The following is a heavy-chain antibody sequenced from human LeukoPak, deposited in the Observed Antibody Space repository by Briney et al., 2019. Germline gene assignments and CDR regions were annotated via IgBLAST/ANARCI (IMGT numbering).Heavy chain of an antibody. J-gene: IGHJ4*02. Sequence: SETLSLTCTVSGYSISSGYYWGWIRQPPGKGLEWIGSIYHSGSTYYNPSLKSRVTISVDTSKNQFSLKLSSVTAADTAVYYCARGPEHRFDYWGQGTLVTVSS. V-gene: IGHV4-38-2*02. CDR2: IYHSGST. CDR3: ARGPEHRFDY. CDR1: GYSISSGYY.